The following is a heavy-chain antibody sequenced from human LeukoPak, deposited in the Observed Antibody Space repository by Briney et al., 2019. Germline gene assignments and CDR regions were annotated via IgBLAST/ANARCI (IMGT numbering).Heavy chain of an antibody. D-gene: IGHD4-23*01. Sequence: SDTLSLTCAVYGGSLRGYYWSWLRQPPGKGLGGIREINHSGSTNYNPSLKSRVTISVDTSKSQFSLRLSSVTAADTAVYYCARALYGGNDYWGQGTLVTVSS. J-gene: IGHJ4*02. CDR2: INHSGST. CDR1: GGSLRGYY. V-gene: IGHV4-34*01. CDR3: ARALYGGNDY.